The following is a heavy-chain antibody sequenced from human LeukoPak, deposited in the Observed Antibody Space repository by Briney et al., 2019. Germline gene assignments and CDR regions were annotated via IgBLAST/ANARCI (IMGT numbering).Heavy chain of an antibody. CDR1: GYTFASYG. V-gene: IGHV1-18*01. J-gene: IGHJ4*02. CDR2: ISAYNGNT. Sequence: ASVKVSCKASGYTFASYGISWVRQAPGQGLEWMGWISAYNGNTNYAQKLQGRVTMTTDTSTSTAYMELRSLRSDDTAVYYCARDHYYGSGSYYGYWGQGTLVTVSS. D-gene: IGHD3-10*01. CDR3: ARDHYYGSGSYYGY.